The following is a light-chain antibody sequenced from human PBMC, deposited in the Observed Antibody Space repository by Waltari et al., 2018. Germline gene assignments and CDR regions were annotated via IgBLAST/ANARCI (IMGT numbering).Light chain of an antibody. J-gene: IGLJ3*02. V-gene: IGLV3-1*01. CDR3: QAWDTTFWV. Sequence: YELTQPPSVSVSPGQTATIPCSGDKLGHKYTCWYQQRPAQSPVLIIYQDDKRPSGIPDRFSGSSSGNTPTLTISGTQAVDEADYYCQAWDTTFWVFGGGTKLTVL. CDR2: QDD. CDR1: KLGHKY.